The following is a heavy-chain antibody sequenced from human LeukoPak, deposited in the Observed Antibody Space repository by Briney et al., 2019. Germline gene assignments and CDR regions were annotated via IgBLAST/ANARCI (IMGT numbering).Heavy chain of an antibody. CDR1: GGSISSGSYY. CDR2: IYTSGST. V-gene: IGHV4-61*02. D-gene: IGHD1-26*01. Sequence: SQTLSLTCTVSGGSISSGSYYWSWIRQPAGKGLEWIGRIYTSGSTNYNPSLKSRVTISVDTSKNQFSLKLSSVTAADTAVYYCARDTSEGATIDYWGQGTLVTVSP. CDR3: ARDTSEGATIDY. J-gene: IGHJ4*02.